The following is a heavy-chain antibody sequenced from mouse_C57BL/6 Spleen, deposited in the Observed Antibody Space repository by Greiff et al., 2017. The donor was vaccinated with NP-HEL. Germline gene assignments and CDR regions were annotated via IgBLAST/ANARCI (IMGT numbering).Heavy chain of an antibody. CDR1: GFTFSSYG. V-gene: IGHV5-6*01. J-gene: IGHJ1*03. D-gene: IGHD2-14*01. Sequence: DVHLVESGGDLVKPGGSLKLSCAASGFTFSSYGMSWVRQTPDKRLEWVATISSGGSYTYYPDSVKGRFTISRDNAKNTLYLQMSSLKSEDTAMYYCASGGTGGYFDVWGTGTTVTVSS. CDR3: ASGGTGGYFDV. CDR2: ISSGGSYT.